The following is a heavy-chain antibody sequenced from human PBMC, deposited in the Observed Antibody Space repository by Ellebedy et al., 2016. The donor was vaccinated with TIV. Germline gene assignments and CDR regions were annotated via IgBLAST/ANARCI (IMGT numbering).Heavy chain of an antibody. CDR3: ARDMPRDGYQTIA. CDR1: GGSVSSGSYY. Sequence: SETLSLXXTVSGGSVSSGSYYWSWIRQPPGKGLEWIGYIYYSGSTNYNPSLKSRVTISVDTSKNQFSLKLSSVTAADTAVYYCARDMPRDGYQTIAWGQGTLVTVSS. J-gene: IGHJ5*02. D-gene: IGHD5-24*01. V-gene: IGHV4-61*01. CDR2: IYYSGST.